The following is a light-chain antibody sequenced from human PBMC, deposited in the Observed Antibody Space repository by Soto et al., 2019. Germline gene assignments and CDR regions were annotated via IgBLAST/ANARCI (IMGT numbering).Light chain of an antibody. Sequence: QSALTQPASVSGSPGQSITISCTGTSRDVGGYNFVSWYQHHPGKAPKLMIYDVSKRPSGVSYRFSGSKSGNSASLTISGLQAEDEADYYCISYTSSNTGVFGTGTKLTVL. V-gene: IGLV2-14*03. CDR2: DVS. CDR3: ISYTSSNTGV. CDR1: SRDVGGYNF. J-gene: IGLJ1*01.